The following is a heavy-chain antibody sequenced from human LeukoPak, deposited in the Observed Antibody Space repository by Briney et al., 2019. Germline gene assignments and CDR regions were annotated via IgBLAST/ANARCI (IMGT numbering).Heavy chain of an antibody. J-gene: IGHJ4*02. Sequence: ASVKVSCKASGGTFSSYAISWVRQAPGQGLEWMGIINPSAGSTSYAQKFQGRVTMTEDTSTDTAYMELSSLRSEDTAVYYCATALDFDYWGQGTLVTVSS. V-gene: IGHV1-46*01. CDR2: INPSAGST. CDR1: GGTFSSYA. CDR3: ATALDFDY. D-gene: IGHD1-1*01.